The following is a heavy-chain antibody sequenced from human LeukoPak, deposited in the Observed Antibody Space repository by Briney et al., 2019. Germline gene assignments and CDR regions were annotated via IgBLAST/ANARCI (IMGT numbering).Heavy chain of an antibody. J-gene: IGHJ4*02. Sequence: GGSLRLSCAASGFTFSSYAMSWVRQAPGKGLEWVSSISSSSSYIYYADSVKGRFTISRDNAKNSLYLQMNSLRAEDTAVYYCARVRGGDSRDFDYWGQGTLVTVSS. V-gene: IGHV3-21*01. CDR1: GFTFSSYA. CDR2: ISSSSSYI. D-gene: IGHD2-21*01. CDR3: ARVRGGDSRDFDY.